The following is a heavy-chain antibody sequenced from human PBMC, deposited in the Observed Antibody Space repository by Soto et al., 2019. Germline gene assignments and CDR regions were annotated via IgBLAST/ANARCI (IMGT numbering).Heavy chain of an antibody. V-gene: IGHV4-38-2*02. J-gene: IGHJ4*02. CDR2: IYHSGST. D-gene: IGHD5-18*01. CDR1: TGSISSSYY. CDR3: AIQAGYSYGKYFDY. Sequence: SQTMSLTCTLATGSISSSYYWGWIRQPPGKGLGWIGSIYHSGSTYYNPSLKSRVTISVDTSKNQFSLKLSSVTAAYPAMYYCAIQAGYSYGKYFDYWGQGTLVTVS.